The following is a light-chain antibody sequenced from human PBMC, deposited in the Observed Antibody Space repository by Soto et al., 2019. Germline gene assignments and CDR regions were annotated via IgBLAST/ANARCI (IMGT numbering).Light chain of an antibody. V-gene: IGLV2-8*01. J-gene: IGLJ1*01. CDR1: SSDVGGYNY. CDR2: EVS. CDR3: SSYAGSNIHYV. Sequence: QSALTQPPSASGSPGQLVTISCTGTSSDVGGYNYVSWYQHHPGKAPKLMIYEVSKRPSGVPDRFSGSKSGNTASLTVSGLQAEDEADYYYSSYAGSNIHYVFGTGTKVTVL.